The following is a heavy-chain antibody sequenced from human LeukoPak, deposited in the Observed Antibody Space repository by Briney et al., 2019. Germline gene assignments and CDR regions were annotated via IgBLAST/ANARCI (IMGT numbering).Heavy chain of an antibody. V-gene: IGHV3-23*01. Sequence: GGSLRLSCAASGFTISSYAMSWVRQAPGKGLEWVSGISGSGSGTYYADSVKGRFTISRDNSKNTLFLQMDSLRAEDTAVYYCARDLSGYGFPSYFDYWGQGTLVTVSS. D-gene: IGHD5-12*01. CDR1: GFTISSYA. CDR2: ISGSGSGT. CDR3: ARDLSGYGFPSYFDY. J-gene: IGHJ4*02.